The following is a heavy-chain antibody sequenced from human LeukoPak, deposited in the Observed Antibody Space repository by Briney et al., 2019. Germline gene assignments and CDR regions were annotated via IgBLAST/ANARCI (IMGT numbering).Heavy chain of an antibody. CDR2: ISSSGSTI. CDR1: GFTFSDYY. D-gene: IGHD2-2*01. V-gene: IGHV3-11*04. Sequence: PGGSLRLSCAASGFTFSDYYMSWIRQAPGKGLEWGSYISSSGSTIYYADSVKGRFTISRDNAKNSLDLQMNSLRAEDTAVYYCARDGLGCSSTSCPSPFDYWGQGTLVTVSS. CDR3: ARDGLGCSSTSCPSPFDY. J-gene: IGHJ4*02.